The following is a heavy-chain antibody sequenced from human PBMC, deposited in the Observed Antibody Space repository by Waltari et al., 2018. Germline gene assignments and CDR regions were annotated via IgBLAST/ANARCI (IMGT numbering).Heavy chain of an antibody. J-gene: IGHJ4*02. V-gene: IGHV3-13*01. D-gene: IGHD3-10*01. CDR3: ARVALSQFYASGSPDY. CDR1: GFTFSSYD. Sequence: EVQLVESGGGLAQPGGSLRLSCAASGFTFSSYDMHWVGQRSGKGLEWVSGIGTAGETYYSDSVKGRFIISRENAKNVLFLQMNSLRVEDTAVYYCARVALSQFYASGSPDYWGQGTLATVSS. CDR2: IGTAGET.